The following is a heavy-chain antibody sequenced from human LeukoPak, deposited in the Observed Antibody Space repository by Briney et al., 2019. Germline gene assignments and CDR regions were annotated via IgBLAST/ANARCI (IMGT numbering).Heavy chain of an antibody. CDR2: IVVGSGNT. D-gene: IGHD6-6*01. CDR1: GFTFTSSA. V-gene: IGHV1-58*02. Sequence: SVKVSCKASGFTFTSSAMQWVRQARGQRLEWIGWIVVGSGNTNYAQKFQERVTITRDMSTSTAYMELSSLRSEDTALYYCARVYGTGWSTHYLDYWGQGTLVTVSS. CDR3: ARVYGTGWSTHYLDY. J-gene: IGHJ4*02.